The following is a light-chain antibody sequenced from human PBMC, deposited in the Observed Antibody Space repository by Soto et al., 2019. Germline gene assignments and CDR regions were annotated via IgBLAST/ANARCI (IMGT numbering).Light chain of an antibody. CDR3: QQYDSWPFT. Sequence: IVLTQSPATLSLSPGERATLSCRASQSVRSDLAWYQQKPGQAPRLLIYGASTRASGVPARFSGSGSGAEFTLIISSLQSEDFAFYHCQQYDSWPFTFGGGTKVDTK. V-gene: IGKV3-15*01. CDR1: QSVRSD. CDR2: GAS. J-gene: IGKJ4*01.